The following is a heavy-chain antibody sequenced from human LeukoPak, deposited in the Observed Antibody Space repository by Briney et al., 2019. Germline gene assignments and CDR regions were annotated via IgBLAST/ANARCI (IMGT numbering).Heavy chain of an antibody. CDR2: IYYGGSA. V-gene: IGHV4-59*12. CDR1: GGSISSYY. D-gene: IGHD2-8*01. Sequence: SETLSLTCTVSGGSISSYYWGWIRQPPGKGLEWIGYIYYGGSAIYSPSLKSRVTISVDTSKNQFSLRLSSVTAADTAVYSCSRENGAFSPFGFRGQGTLVTVPS. CDR3: SRENGAFSPFGF. J-gene: IGHJ4*02.